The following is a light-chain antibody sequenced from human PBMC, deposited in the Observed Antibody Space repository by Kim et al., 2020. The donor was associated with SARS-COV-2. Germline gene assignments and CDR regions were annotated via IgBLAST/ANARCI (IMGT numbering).Light chain of an antibody. CDR2: AAS. CDR3: QQSYSTPYT. V-gene: IGKV1-39*01. Sequence: DIQMTQSPSSLSASVGDRVTITCRASQSISSYLNWYQQKPGKAPKLLIYAASSLQSGVPSRFSGSGSGTDFTLTISSLQPEDFATYSCQQSYSTPYTLGQGTTLEF. J-gene: IGKJ2*01. CDR1: QSISSY.